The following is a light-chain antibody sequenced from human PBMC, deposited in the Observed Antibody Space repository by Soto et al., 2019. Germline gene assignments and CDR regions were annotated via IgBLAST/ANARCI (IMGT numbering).Light chain of an antibody. CDR1: QSVSSY. V-gene: IGKV3-11*01. J-gene: IGKJ5*01. Sequence: EIMLTQSPATLSLSPGERATLSCMDSQSVSSYLAWYHQKPGQAPRLLISDASTRATGIPARFRGSGSGTDLTLTSSSFEPEDFAVYYCQQRSNWITLGQETRLEIK. CDR3: QQRSNWIT. CDR2: DAS.